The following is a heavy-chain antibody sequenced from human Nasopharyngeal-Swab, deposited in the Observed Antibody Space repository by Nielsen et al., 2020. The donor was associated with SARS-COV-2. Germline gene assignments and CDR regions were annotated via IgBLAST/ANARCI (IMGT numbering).Heavy chain of an antibody. J-gene: IGHJ5*02. CDR3: ASSAVVANINGWFDP. Sequence: WIRQPPGKGLEWIGYIHYSGSTYYNPSLKSRVTISVDTSKNQFSLKLSSVTAADTAVYYCASSAVVANINGWFDPWGQGTLVTVSS. CDR2: IHYSGST. V-gene: IGHV4-31*02. D-gene: IGHD5-12*01.